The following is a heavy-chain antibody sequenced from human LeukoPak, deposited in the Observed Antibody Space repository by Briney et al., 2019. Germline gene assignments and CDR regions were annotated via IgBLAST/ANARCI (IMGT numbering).Heavy chain of an antibody. J-gene: IGHJ4*02. D-gene: IGHD6-6*01. Sequence: GGSLRLSCAASGFTFSSYAMHWVRQAPGKGLGWVAVISYDGSNKYYADSVKGRFTISRDNSKNTLYLQMNSLRAEDTAVYYCARDQYSSSSRPFGYWGQGTLVTVSS. V-gene: IGHV3-30-3*01. CDR3: ARDQYSSSSRPFGY. CDR1: GFTFSSYA. CDR2: ISYDGSNK.